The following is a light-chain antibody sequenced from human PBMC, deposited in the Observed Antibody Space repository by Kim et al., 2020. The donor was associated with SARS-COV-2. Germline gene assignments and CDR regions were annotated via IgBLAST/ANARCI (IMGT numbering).Light chain of an antibody. CDR2: DAS. CDR1: QGVGSQ. V-gene: IGKV3-11*01. J-gene: IGKJ1*01. Sequence: SPGERATRSCRASQGVGSQLAWYRQKPGQAPRLVIYDASVRATGIAARFSGSGSGTDFTLTISSLEPEDFAVYFCQQRRYWPVTFGQGTKVDIK. CDR3: QQRRYWPVT.